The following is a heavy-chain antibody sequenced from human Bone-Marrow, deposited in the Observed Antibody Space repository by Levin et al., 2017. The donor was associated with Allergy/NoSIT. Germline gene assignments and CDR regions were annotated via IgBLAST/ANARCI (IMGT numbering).Heavy chain of an antibody. D-gene: IGHD6-13*01. CDR1: GFTFTSSA. V-gene: IGHV1-58*01. CDR3: AADRYSSSWYGDRSWFDP. Sequence: SVKVSCKASGFTFTSSAVQWVRQARGQRLEWIGWIVVGSGNTNYAQKFQERVTITRDMSTSTAYMELSSLRSEDTAVYYCAADRYSSSWYGDRSWFDPWGQGTLVTVSS. J-gene: IGHJ5*02. CDR2: IVVGSGNT.